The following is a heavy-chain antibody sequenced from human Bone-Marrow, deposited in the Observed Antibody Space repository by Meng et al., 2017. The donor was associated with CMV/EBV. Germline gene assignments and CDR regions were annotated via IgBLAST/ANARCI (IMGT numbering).Heavy chain of an antibody. CDR2: ISSSGSTI. J-gene: IGHJ6*02. CDR1: GFTFSSYE. Sequence: GESLKISCAASGFTFSSYEMNWVRQAPGKGLEWVSYISSSGSTIYYADSVKGRFTISRDNSKNTLYLQMNSLRAEDTAVYYCARDRRGPYYYYYYGMDVWGQGTTVTVSS. D-gene: IGHD3-10*01. CDR3: ARDRRGPYYYYYYGMDV. V-gene: IGHV3-48*03.